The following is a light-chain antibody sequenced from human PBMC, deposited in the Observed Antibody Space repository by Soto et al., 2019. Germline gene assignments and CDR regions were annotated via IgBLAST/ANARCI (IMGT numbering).Light chain of an antibody. CDR3: CSYAGSTTWV. J-gene: IGLJ3*02. CDR1: SSDVGNYNL. Sequence: QSALTQPASVSGSPGQSITISCTGTSSDVGNYNLVSWYQQHPGKAPKLMIYEGTKRPSGVSNRFSGSKSGNTASLTISGLQAEDEADSHCCSYAGSTTWVFGGGTKVTVL. CDR2: EGT. V-gene: IGLV2-23*01.